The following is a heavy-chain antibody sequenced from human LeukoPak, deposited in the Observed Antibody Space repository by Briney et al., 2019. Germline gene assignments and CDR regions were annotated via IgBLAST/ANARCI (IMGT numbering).Heavy chain of an antibody. V-gene: IGHV3-21*04. J-gene: IGHJ4*02. CDR1: GFTFSSYS. CDR2: ISSSSGYI. CDR3: AREGRIGSSGPPPQV. Sequence: PGGSLRLSCAASGFTFSSYSMNWVRQAPGKGLEWVSAISSSSGYIYYADSVKGRFTISRDNAKNSLYLQMNSLRAEDTAVYYCAREGRIGSSGPPPQVWGKGPLVTVSS. D-gene: IGHD3-22*01.